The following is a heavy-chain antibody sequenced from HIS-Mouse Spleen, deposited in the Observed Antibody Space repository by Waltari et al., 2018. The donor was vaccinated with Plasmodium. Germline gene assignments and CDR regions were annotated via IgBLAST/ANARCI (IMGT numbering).Heavy chain of an antibody. J-gene: IGHJ6*02. CDR3: ARDALLWFGESPSGMDV. CDR1: GFTVSSNY. CDR2: IYSGGST. D-gene: IGHD3-10*01. Sequence: EVQLVESGGGLIQPGGSLRLSCAASGFTVSSNYMSWVRQAPGKGLEWVSVIYSGGSTYYADAVKGRFTIARDNSKNPLYLQMNSLRAEDTAVYYCARDALLWFGESPSGMDVWGQGTTVTVSS. V-gene: IGHV3-53*01.